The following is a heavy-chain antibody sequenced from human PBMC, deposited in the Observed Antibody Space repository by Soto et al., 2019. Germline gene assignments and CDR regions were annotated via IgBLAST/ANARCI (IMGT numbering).Heavy chain of an antibody. Sequence: ASVKVSCKASGGTFSSYAISWVRQAPGQGLEWMGWINPNSGGTNYAQKFQGWVTMTRDTSISTAYMELSRLRSDDTAVYYCAREIAVAGTVFYYYGMDVWGQGTTVTVSS. CDR1: GGTFSSYA. CDR2: INPNSGGT. J-gene: IGHJ6*02. V-gene: IGHV1-2*04. CDR3: AREIAVAGTVFYYYGMDV. D-gene: IGHD6-19*01.